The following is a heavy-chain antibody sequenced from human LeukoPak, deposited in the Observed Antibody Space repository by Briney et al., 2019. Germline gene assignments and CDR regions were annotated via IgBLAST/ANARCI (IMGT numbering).Heavy chain of an antibody. CDR3: ARDAKYYYGSRTYFFFEY. Sequence: SETLSLTCTISGDSINNYYWSWIRQPAGKGLEWIGHIYTSGTTNYNPSLKSRVTMSIDTSKNQFSLKLSSITAADTAVYYCARDAKYYYGSRTYFFFEYWGQGTLLTVSS. D-gene: IGHD3-10*01. CDR1: GDSINNYY. CDR2: IYTSGTT. J-gene: IGHJ4*02. V-gene: IGHV4-4*07.